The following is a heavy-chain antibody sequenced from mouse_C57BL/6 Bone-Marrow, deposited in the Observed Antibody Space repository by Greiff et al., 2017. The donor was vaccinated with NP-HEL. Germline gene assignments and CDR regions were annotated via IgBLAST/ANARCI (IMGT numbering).Heavy chain of an antibody. D-gene: IGHD2-5*01. J-gene: IGHJ4*01. Sequence: VKLVESGPGLVAPSQSLSITCTVSGFSLTSYAISWVRQPPGKGLEWLGVIWTGGGTNYNSALKSRMSISKDNSKSQVFLKMNSLQTDDTARYYCASLAYYSTLMGYGGQGTSVTVSS. CDR1: GFSLTSYA. CDR2: IWTGGGT. V-gene: IGHV2-9-1*01. CDR3: ASLAYYSTLMGY.